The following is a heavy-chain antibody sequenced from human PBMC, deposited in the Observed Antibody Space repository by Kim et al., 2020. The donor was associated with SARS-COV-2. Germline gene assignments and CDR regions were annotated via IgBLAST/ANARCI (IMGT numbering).Heavy chain of an antibody. CDR1: GGNFSGYY. V-gene: IGHV4-34*01. D-gene: IGHD6-25*01. CDR2: INHSGST. Sequence: SETLSLTCAVSGGNFSGYYWSWIRQPPGKGLEWIGEINHSGSTNYNPSLKSRGTTSVDTTTNQLPLQLSSVTGAETAVYYCARGRGAASPGFDPGGQGTL. J-gene: IGHJ5*02. CDR3: ARGRGAASPGFDP.